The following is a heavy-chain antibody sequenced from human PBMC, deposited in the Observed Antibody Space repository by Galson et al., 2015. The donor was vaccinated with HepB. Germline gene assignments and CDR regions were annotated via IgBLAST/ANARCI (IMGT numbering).Heavy chain of an antibody. D-gene: IGHD5-12*01. CDR2: ISSSSSTI. CDR3: ARIGYSGYDHLDY. Sequence: CAASGFTFSSYSMNWVRQAPGKGLEWVSYISSSSSTIYYADSVKGRFTISRDNAKNSLYLQMNSLRAEDTAVYYCARIGYSGYDHLDYWGQGTLVTVSS. V-gene: IGHV3-48*04. J-gene: IGHJ4*02. CDR1: GFTFSSYS.